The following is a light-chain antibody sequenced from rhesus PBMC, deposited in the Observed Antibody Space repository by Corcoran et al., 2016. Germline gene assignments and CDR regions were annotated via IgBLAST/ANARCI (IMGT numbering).Light chain of an antibody. CDR1: QVIHNY. CDR2: YGS. Sequence: DIQMTQSPSSLSASVGDRVTITCRASQVIHNYLAWYQQKPGKAPKPLIYYGSNWKSGVPSRFSGRGSGTEFTLTIISLQPDDFATYYCQQYDSDPLTFGGGTKVEIK. CDR3: QQYDSDPLT. V-gene: IGKV1-37*01. J-gene: IGKJ4*01.